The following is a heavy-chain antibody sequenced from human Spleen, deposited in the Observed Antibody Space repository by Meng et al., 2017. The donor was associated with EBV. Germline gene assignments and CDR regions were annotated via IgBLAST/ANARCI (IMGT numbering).Heavy chain of an antibody. V-gene: IGHV4-39*07. Sequence: QLQLQESGPGLVKPSETLSPTCTVSGGSISSNSYYWVWIRQPPGKGPEWIGNVFYSGYTYYNPSLKSRVTISVDTSKNQFSLNLSSVTAADTAVYYCARDLHGSGSRFDPWGHGTLVTVSS. CDR3: ARDLHGSGSRFDP. CDR1: GGSISSNSYY. CDR2: VFYSGYT. J-gene: IGHJ5*02. D-gene: IGHD3-10*01.